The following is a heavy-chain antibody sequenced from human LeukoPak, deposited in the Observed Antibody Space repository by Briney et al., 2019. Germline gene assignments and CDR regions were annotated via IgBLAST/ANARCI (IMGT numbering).Heavy chain of an antibody. CDR3: ARERYSSGWPPQGRFDY. CDR2: IKQDGSEK. CDR1: GFTFSSYW. V-gene: IGHV3-7*01. Sequence: GGSLRLSCAASGFTFSSYWMSWVRQAPGKGLKWVANIKQDGSEKYYVDSVKGRFTISRDNAKNSLYLQMNSLRAEDTAVYYCARERYSSGWPPQGRFDYWGQGTLVTVSS. J-gene: IGHJ4*02. D-gene: IGHD6-19*01.